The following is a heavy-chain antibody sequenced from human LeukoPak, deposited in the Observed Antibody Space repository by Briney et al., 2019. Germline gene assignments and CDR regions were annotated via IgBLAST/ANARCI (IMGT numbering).Heavy chain of an antibody. J-gene: IGHJ5*02. Sequence: ASVKVSCKASGYTFTSFDINWVRQASGQGLEWMGGMNPNSGNTDYAQKFQGRVTMTRNTSKSTAYMELSSLRSEDTAVYYCARDSEWELPPNWFDPWGQGTLVTVSS. CDR1: GYTFTSFD. V-gene: IGHV1-8*01. CDR3: ARDSEWELPPNWFDP. D-gene: IGHD1-26*01. CDR2: MNPNSGNT.